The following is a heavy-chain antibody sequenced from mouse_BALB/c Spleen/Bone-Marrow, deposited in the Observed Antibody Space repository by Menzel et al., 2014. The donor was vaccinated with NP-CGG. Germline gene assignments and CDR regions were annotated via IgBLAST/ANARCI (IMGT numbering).Heavy chain of an antibody. V-gene: IGHV4-1*02. CDR1: GFDFSRYW. CDR3: ARQGCYGYSDY. D-gene: IGHD1-2*01. CDR2: INPDSSTI. J-gene: IGHJ2*01. Sequence: EVKLMESGGGLVQPGGSLKLSCAASGFDFSRYWMSWVRQAPGKGLEWIGEINPDSSTINYTPSLKDKFIISRDNAKNTLYLQMRKVRSEDTALYYCARQGCYGYSDYWGQGTTLTVSS.